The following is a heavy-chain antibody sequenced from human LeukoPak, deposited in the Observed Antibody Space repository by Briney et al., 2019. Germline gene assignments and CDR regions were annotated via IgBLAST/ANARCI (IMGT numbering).Heavy chain of an antibody. CDR3: ARPPDNYYYYYMDV. V-gene: IGHV3-30*02. CDR1: GFTFSSYG. J-gene: IGHJ6*03. CDR2: IRYDGSNK. Sequence: PGGSLRLSCAASGFTFSSYGMHWVRQAPGKGLEWVAFIRYDGSNKYYADSVKGRFTISRDNAKNSVYLQMNSLRAEDTAVYYCARPPDNYYYYYMDVWGKGTTVIVSS.